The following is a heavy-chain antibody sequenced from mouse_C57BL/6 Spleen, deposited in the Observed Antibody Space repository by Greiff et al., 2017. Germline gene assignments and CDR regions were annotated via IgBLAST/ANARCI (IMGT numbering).Heavy chain of an antibody. Sequence: QVQLQQSGAELVMPGASVKLSCKASGYTFTSYWMHWVKQRPGQGLEWIGEIGPSDSYTYYNQKFNGKSTVIVDKSTSQAYMQLSSLRSEDSAFYYCAREAMDYWGQGTSVTVSS. V-gene: IGHV1-69*01. CDR3: AREAMDY. CDR1: GYTFTSYW. CDR2: IGPSDSYT. J-gene: IGHJ4*01.